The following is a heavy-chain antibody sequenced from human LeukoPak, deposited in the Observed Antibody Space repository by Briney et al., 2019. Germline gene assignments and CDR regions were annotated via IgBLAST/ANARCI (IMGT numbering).Heavy chain of an antibody. CDR1: GGSISSYY. D-gene: IGHD2-2*01. CDR3: ASSLGEIPAALT. J-gene: IGHJ1*01. Sequence: SETLSLTCTVSGGSISSYYWSWIRQPPGKGLEWIGYINYSGSTNYNPSLKSRVTISVDTSKKQFSLKLTSVTAADTAVYYCASSLGEIPAALTWGQGTLVTVSS. V-gene: IGHV4-59*01. CDR2: INYSGST.